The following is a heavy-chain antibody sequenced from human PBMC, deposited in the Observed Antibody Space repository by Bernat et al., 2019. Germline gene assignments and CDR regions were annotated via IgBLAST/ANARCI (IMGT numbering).Heavy chain of an antibody. Sequence: EVQLVESGGGLVQPGGSLRLSCAASGFTFSSYWMSWVRQAPGKGLEWVANIKQDGSEKYYVDSVKVRFTISRDNAKNSLYLQMNSLRAEDTAVYYCARKRPLGQWLYYYYGMDVWGQGTTVTVSS. V-gene: IGHV3-7*03. CDR2: IKQDGSEK. CDR1: GFTFSSYW. J-gene: IGHJ6*02. CDR3: ARKRPLGQWLYYYYGMDV. D-gene: IGHD6-19*01.